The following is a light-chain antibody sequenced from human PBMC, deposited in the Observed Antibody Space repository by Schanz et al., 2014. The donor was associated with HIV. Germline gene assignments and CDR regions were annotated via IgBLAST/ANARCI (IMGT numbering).Light chain of an antibody. CDR1: QTVSSN. Sequence: EIVMTQSPATLSVSPGERATLSCRASQTVSSNLAWYQQKPGQAPRLLIFGASTRATGVPVRFSGSGSGTEFTLTISSLQSEDFAVYYCQQYYSTRWTFGQGTKVEIK. V-gene: IGKV3-15*01. CDR3: QQYYSTRWT. J-gene: IGKJ1*01. CDR2: GAS.